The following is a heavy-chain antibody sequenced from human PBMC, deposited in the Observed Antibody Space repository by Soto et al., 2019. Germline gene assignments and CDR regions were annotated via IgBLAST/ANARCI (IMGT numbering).Heavy chain of an antibody. D-gene: IGHD3-22*01. CDR2: IIPIFGTA. V-gene: IGHV1-69*13. Sequence: SVKVSCKASGGTFSSYAISLVRQAPGQGLEWMGGIIPIFGTANYAQKFQGRVTITADESTSTAYMELSSLRSEDTAVYYCARVVNYYDSSGYGHWGQGTLVTVSS. J-gene: IGHJ4*02. CDR1: GGTFSSYA. CDR3: ARVVNYYDSSGYGH.